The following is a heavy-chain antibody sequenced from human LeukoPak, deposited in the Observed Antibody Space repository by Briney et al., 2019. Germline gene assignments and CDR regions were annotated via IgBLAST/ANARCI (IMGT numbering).Heavy chain of an antibody. CDR2: INSDGSST. CDR1: GFTFSTYW. V-gene: IGHV3-74*01. CDR3: ARGGEIAETTFDI. J-gene: IGHJ3*02. D-gene: IGHD6-13*01. Sequence: GGSLRLSCAASGFTFSTYWMHWVRQAPGKGLVWVSRINSDGSSTSYADSVKGRFTISRDNSKNTLYLQMNSLRAEDTAVYYCARGGEIAETTFDIWGQGTMLTVSS.